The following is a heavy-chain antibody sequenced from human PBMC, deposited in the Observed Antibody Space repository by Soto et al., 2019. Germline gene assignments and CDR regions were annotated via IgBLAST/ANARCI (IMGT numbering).Heavy chain of an antibody. CDR3: VRDRDRAYFFEY. V-gene: IGHV3-23*01. CDR2: ISVTGYST. CDR1: GLTFSIYA. J-gene: IGHJ4*02. Sequence: GVSLRFSFEVSGLTFSIYAMSWVRQAPGKVLEWVAGISVTGYSTFYAHFVEGRFTISRDNSKNTLALHMSSLRADDTATYYCVRDRDRAYFFEYWGPGP.